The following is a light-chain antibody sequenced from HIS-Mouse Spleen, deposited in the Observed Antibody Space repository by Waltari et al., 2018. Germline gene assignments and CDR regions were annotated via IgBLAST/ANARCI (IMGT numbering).Light chain of an antibody. CDR2: GAS. V-gene: IGKV3-20*01. CDR1: QSVSSSY. CDR3: QQYGSSPRT. J-gene: IGKJ2*01. Sequence: EIVLTQSPGTLSLSPGERATLSCRASQSVSSSYLAWYQQKPGQAPRLRIYGASSRATGIPDRFSGSGSGTDFTLTISRLEPEDFAVYYCQQYGSSPRTFGQGTKLEIK.